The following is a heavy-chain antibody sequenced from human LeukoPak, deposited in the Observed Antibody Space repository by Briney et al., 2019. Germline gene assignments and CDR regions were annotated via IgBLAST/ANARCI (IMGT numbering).Heavy chain of an antibody. Sequence: GSLRLSCAASGFTFRNYWVSWIRQAPGKGLEWIGEINHSGSTNYNPSLKSRLTMSVDTSKNQFSLKLTSVTAADTAVYYCARRGKQYCSGGHCYRTTAFDIWGQGTMVTVSS. J-gene: IGHJ3*02. CDR2: INHSGST. CDR3: ARRGKQYCSGGHCYRTTAFDI. D-gene: IGHD2-15*01. V-gene: IGHV4-34*01. CDR1: GFTFRNYW.